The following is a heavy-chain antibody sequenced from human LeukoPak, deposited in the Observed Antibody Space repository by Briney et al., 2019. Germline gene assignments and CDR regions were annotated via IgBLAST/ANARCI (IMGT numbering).Heavy chain of an antibody. D-gene: IGHD6-13*01. CDR1: GCTFSSYD. Sequence: PVGPLSCACAASGCTFSSYDMRCVHQAPRTRLGRVEFIRYDGSNKYYADSVKGRFTISRDNSKNTLYLQMNSLRAEDTAVYYCAKDISSSSWGNFDYWGQGTLVSVSS. CDR2: IRYDGSNK. J-gene: IGHJ4*02. CDR3: AKDISSSSWGNFDY. V-gene: IGHV3-30*02.